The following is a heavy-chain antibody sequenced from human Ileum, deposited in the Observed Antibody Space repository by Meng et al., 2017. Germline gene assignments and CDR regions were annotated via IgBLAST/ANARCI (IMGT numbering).Heavy chain of an antibody. CDR1: GDSASSNSAA. CDR3: ARGGGSYYHFDY. D-gene: IGHD1-26*01. Sequence: QVQLEQSGPRLVTHPQTPSSPCATSGDSASSNSAAWNWIRQSPSRGLEWLGRTYYRSKWFNEYAVSVKSRITINPDTSENQFSLQLNSVTPEDAAVYYCARGGGSYYHFDYWGQGTLVTVSS. CDR2: TYYRSKWFN. J-gene: IGHJ4*02. V-gene: IGHV6-1*02.